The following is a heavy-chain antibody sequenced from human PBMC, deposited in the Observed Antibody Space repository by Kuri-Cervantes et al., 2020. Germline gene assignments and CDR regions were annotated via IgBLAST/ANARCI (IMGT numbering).Heavy chain of an antibody. Sequence: GESLKISCAASGFTFSSYAMTWVRQAPGKGLEWLSGITPSGRTDYADSAKGRFTISRDNSKNKLYLQMNSLRAEDTAVYYCAEDRRVRGVHPLHYYYYMDVWGKGTTVTVSS. V-gene: IGHV3-23*01. CDR1: GFTFSSYA. D-gene: IGHD3-10*01. J-gene: IGHJ6*03. CDR3: AEDRRVRGVHPLHYYYYMDV. CDR2: ITPSGRT.